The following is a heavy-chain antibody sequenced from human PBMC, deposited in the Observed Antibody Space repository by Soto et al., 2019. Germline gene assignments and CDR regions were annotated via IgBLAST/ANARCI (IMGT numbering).Heavy chain of an antibody. J-gene: IGHJ4*02. V-gene: IGHV2-70*11. Sequence: KSGPTLVNPTQTLTLACTFSGFSLSTSGMCVSWIRQPPGKALEWLARIDWDDDKYYSTSLKTRLTISKDTSKNQVVLTMTNMDPVDTATYYCARIRIEWFGELTDYWGQGTLVTVSS. CDR2: IDWDDDK. CDR1: GFSLSTSGMC. CDR3: ARIRIEWFGELTDY. D-gene: IGHD3-10*01.